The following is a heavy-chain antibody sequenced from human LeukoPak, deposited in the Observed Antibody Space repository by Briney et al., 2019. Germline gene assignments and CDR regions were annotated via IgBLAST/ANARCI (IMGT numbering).Heavy chain of an antibody. D-gene: IGHD6-13*01. J-gene: IGHJ4*02. V-gene: IGHV3-7*01. CDR2: IKQDGSEK. CDR1: GFTFSSYW. CDR3: AREEEAAAGNTFDY. Sequence: GGSLRLSCAASGFTFSSYWMSWVRQAPGKGLEWVANIKQDGSEKYYVDSVKGRFTISRDNAKNSLYLQMNSLRAEDTAAYYCAREEEAAAGNTFDYWGQGTLVTVSS.